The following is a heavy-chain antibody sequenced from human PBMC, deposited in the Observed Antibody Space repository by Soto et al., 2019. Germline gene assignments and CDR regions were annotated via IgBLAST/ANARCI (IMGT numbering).Heavy chain of an antibody. CDR3: ARVGAASRDAFDI. CDR1: GFSLSNARMG. CDR2: IFSNDEK. Sequence: PTLVNPTETLTLTCTVSGFSLSNARMGVSWIRQPPGKALEWLAHIFSNDEKSYSTSLKSRLTISKDTSKSQVVLTMTNMDPVDTATYYCARVGAASRDAFDIWGQGTMVTVSS. V-gene: IGHV2-26*01. D-gene: IGHD1-26*01. J-gene: IGHJ3*02.